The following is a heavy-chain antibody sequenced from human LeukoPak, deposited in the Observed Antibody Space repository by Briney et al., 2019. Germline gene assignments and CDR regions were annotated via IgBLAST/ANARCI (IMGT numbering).Heavy chain of an antibody. D-gene: IGHD3-3*01. Sequence: GGSLRLSCAASGFTFSSYAMSWVRQAPGKGLEWVSAISGSGGSTYYADSVKGRFTISRDNSENTLYLQMNSLRAEDTAVYYCARHVLRFLEWLFHFDYWGQGTLVTVS. J-gene: IGHJ4*02. CDR1: GFTFSSYA. V-gene: IGHV3-23*01. CDR2: ISGSGGST. CDR3: ARHVLRFLEWLFHFDY.